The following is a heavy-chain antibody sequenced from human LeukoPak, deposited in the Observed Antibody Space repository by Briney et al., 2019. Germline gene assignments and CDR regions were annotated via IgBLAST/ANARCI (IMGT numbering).Heavy chain of an antibody. CDR3: ARGRFTWLVRGVDY. V-gene: IGHV1-8*03. D-gene: IGHD6-19*01. Sequence: ASVKVSCKASGYTFTSYDINWVRQATGQGLEWMGWMNPNSGNTGYAQKFQGRVTITRNTSISTAHMELSSLRSEDTAVYYCARGRFTWLVRGVDYWGQGTLVTVSS. CDR2: MNPNSGNT. J-gene: IGHJ4*02. CDR1: GYTFTSYD.